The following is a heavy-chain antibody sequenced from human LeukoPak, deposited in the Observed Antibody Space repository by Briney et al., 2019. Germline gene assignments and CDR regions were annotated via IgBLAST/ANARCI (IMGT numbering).Heavy chain of an antibody. V-gene: IGHV3-23*01. CDR3: VKDLTTVTTQGDY. J-gene: IGHJ4*02. CDR2: ISDTGGST. D-gene: IGHD4-17*01. Sequence: GGSLRLSCAASGFTFFSFGMSWVRQAPGKGLEWVAAISDTGGSTYYADSVKGRFTISRDNSKNTLYLQMNSLRADDTALYYCVKDLTTVTTQGDYWGQGTLVTVSS. CDR1: GFTFFSFG.